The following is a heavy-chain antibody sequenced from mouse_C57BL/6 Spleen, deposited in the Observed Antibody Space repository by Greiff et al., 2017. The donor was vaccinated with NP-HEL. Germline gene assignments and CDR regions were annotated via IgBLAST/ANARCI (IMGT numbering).Heavy chain of an antibody. J-gene: IGHJ1*03. CDR2: ISSGSSTI. CDR3: ARANYYGSSHYWYFDV. V-gene: IGHV5-17*01. Sequence: EVNLVESGGGLVKPGGSLKLSCAASGFTFSDYGMHWVRQAPEKGLEWVAYISSGSSTIYYADTVKGRFTISRDNAKNTLFLQMTSLRSEDTAMYYCARANYYGSSHYWYFDVWGTGTTVTVSS. CDR1: GFTFSDYG. D-gene: IGHD1-1*01.